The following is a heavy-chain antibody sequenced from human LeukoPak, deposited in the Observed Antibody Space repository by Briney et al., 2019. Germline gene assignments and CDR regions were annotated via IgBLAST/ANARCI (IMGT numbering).Heavy chain of an antibody. D-gene: IGHD4-11*01. J-gene: IGHJ4*02. V-gene: IGHV3-30-3*01. CDR1: GFMFSDYA. CDR3: ARETTRDGPATRYFDY. CDR2: ILYDGSNK. Sequence: GGSLRLSCAASGFMFSDYAMHWFRQAPGKGLEWVALILYDGSNKYYADSVKGRFTISRDNSKNTVYLQMNSLRAEDTAVYYCARETTRDGPATRYFDYWGQGTLVTVSS.